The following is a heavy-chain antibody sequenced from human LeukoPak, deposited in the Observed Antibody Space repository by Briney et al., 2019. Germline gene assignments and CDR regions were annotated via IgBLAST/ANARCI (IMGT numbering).Heavy chain of an antibody. CDR1: GRSFSGYY. CDR3: ARAVGDSYPYYYYYYGMDV. Sequence: SETLSLTCAVYGRSFSGYYWRWIRKPREKGLECIGEINHSGSTNYNPSLKSRVTIPVDTSKNQFSLKLSSVTAADTAVYYCARAVGDSYPYYYYYYGMDVWGQGTTVTVSS. D-gene: IGHD2-21*02. J-gene: IGHJ6*02. V-gene: IGHV4-34*01. CDR2: INHSGST.